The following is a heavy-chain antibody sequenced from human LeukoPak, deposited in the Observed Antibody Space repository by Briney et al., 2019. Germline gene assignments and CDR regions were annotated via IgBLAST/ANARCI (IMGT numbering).Heavy chain of an antibody. J-gene: IGHJ4*02. CDR1: GFTFSTYV. CDR3: VRGTGY. Sequence: GGSLRLSCSVSGFTFSTYVMHWVRQPPGKGLEYVSAISINGDNTYYADSVKGRFTISRDKSKNTLYLQMSSLRADDWAVYCSVRGTGYWGEG. V-gene: IGHV3-64D*06. CDR2: ISINGDNT.